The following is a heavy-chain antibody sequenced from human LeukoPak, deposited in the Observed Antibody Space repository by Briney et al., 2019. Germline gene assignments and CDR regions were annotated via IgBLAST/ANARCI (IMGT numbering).Heavy chain of an antibody. V-gene: IGHV3-23*01. D-gene: IGHD6-19*01. Sequence: LGGSLRLSSAASGFTFSSYPMNWVSQAPGKGLEWVSGVSGSGGDKYSADSLKGRFTISRDNSKSTLYLQMNSLRAEDTALYYCATSSGWYPKYFDYWGQGTLVTVSS. CDR2: VSGSGGDK. J-gene: IGHJ4*02. CDR3: ATSSGWYPKYFDY. CDR1: GFTFSSYP.